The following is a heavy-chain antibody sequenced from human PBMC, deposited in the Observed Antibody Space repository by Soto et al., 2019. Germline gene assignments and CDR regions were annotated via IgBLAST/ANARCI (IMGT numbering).Heavy chain of an antibody. Sequence: PGGSLRLSCAASGFTFDTYVMHWVRQAPGRGLEWVALIWYDGGNKYYADSVKGRFTISRDNSKNTLYLQVNSLRAEDTALYYCARGARDFDYWGQGTLVTVSS. J-gene: IGHJ4*02. CDR1: GFTFDTYV. CDR3: ARGARDFDY. D-gene: IGHD3-16*01. CDR2: IWYDGGNK. V-gene: IGHV3-33*01.